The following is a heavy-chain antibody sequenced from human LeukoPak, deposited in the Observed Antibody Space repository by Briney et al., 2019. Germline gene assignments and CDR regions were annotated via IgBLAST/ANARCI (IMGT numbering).Heavy chain of an antibody. J-gene: IGHJ4*02. CDR2: IKQDGSEK. V-gene: IGHV3-7*01. D-gene: IGHD3-22*01. Sequence: PGGSLRLSCAASGFTFSSYWMSWVRQAPGKGLEWVANIKQDGSEKYYVDSVKGRFTVSRDNAKNSLYLQMNSLRAEDTAVYYCARAAKDSSGYYYDYFDYWGQGTLVTVSS. CDR3: ARAAKDSSGYYYDYFDY. CDR1: GFTFSSYW.